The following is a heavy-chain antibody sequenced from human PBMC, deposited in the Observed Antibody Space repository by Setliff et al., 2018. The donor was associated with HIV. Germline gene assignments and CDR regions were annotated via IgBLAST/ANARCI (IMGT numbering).Heavy chain of an antibody. Sequence: SETLSLTCTVSGGSISSYYWSWIRQPPGKGLEWIGYIYTSGSTNYNPSLKSRVTMSIDTSKNQFSLKLTSVTAADTAVYYCARLSGDYYYFDYWGLGVLVTVSS. CDR3: ARLSGDYYYFDY. CDR1: GGSISSYY. V-gene: IGHV4-4*08. J-gene: IGHJ4*02. D-gene: IGHD2-21*02. CDR2: IYTSGST.